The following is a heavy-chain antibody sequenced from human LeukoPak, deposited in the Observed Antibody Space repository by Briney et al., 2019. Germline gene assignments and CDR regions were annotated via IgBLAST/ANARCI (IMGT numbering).Heavy chain of an antibody. CDR3: ARDGDYGTGSYYRGCIDS. Sequence: AAVKFSCKTAGYSFTAFYIHWVRQAPVQEIEWMGWIHPRRGDTNYAQKFQGRVTMTRDTSTSTAYLDLSSLRSDDTAVYYCARDGDYGTGSYYRGCIDSWGQGTPVTVSP. V-gene: IGHV1-2*02. J-gene: IGHJ4*02. CDR2: IHPRRGDT. D-gene: IGHD3-10*01. CDR1: GYSFTAFY.